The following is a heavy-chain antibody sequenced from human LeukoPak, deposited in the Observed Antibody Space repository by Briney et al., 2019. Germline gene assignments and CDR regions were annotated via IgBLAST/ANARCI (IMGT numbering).Heavy chain of an antibody. J-gene: IGHJ4*02. CDR2: VHHSGST. CDR3: ARGPPYMTAWSRVDY. CDR1: GYSTSSGYY. Sequence: SETLSLTCAVSGYSTSSGYYWGWIRQPPGKGLEWIGIVHHSGSTYYNPSLKSRVTISADTSKNQFSLNLSSVTAADTAVYYCARGPPYMTAWSRVDYWGQGTLVTVSS. D-gene: IGHD1-1*01. V-gene: IGHV4-38-2*01.